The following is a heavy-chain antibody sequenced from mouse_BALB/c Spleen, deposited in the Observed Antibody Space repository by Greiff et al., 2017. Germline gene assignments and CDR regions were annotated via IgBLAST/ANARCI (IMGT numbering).Heavy chain of an antibody. V-gene: IGHV1-9*01. CDR1: GYTFSSYW. J-gene: IGHJ3*01. D-gene: IGHD2-10*02. Sequence: QVQLQQSGAELMKPGASVKISCKATGYTFSSYWIEWVKQRPGHGLEWIGEILPGSGSTNYNEKFKGKATFTADTSSNTAYMQLSSLTSEDSAVYYCARLGLGYGKPFAYWGQGTLVTVSA. CDR3: ARLGLGYGKPFAY. CDR2: ILPGSGST.